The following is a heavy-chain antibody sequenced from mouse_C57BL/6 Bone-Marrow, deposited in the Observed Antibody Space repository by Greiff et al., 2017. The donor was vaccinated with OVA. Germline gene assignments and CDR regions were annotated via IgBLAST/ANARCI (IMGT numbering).Heavy chain of an antibody. V-gene: IGHV5-6*01. CDR2: ISSGGSYT. D-gene: IGHD1-1*01. J-gene: IGHJ1*03. CDR3: ARHNYGSSSWYFDV. CDR1: GFTFSSYG. Sequence: EVMLVESGGDLVKPGGSLKLSCAASGFTFSSYGMSWVRQTPDKRLEWVATISSGGSYTYYPDSVKGRFTISRDNAKNTLYLQMSSLKSEDTAMYYCARHNYGSSSWYFDVWGTGTTVTVSS.